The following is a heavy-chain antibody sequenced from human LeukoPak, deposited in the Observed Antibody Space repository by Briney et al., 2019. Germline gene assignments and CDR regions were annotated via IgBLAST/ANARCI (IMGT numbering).Heavy chain of an antibody. D-gene: IGHD2-2*01. J-gene: IGHJ6*02. V-gene: IGHV1-2*02. CDR2: INPNSGGT. CDR3: ARDHCTSSGCYEYYYYGMDV. Sequence: ASVKVSCKASGYTFTDYYIHWVRQAPGQGLEWMGWINPNSGGTNSAQKSQGRVTMTRDTSVSTAYMELSRLRSDDTAVYYCARDHCTSSGCYEYYYYGMDVWGQGTTVTVSS. CDR1: GYTFTDYY.